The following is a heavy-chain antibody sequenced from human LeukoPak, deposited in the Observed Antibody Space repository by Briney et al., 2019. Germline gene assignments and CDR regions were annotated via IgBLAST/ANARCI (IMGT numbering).Heavy chain of an antibody. CDR3: AGADYSGFDY. J-gene: IGHJ4*02. V-gene: IGHV4-59*01. Sequence: SETLSLTCTVSGGSISSYYWSWIRQPPGKGLEWIGYIYYSGSTNYNPSLKSRVTISVDTSKNQFSLKLSSVTAADTAVYYCAGADYSGFDYWGQGTLVTVSS. CDR2: IYYSGST. D-gene: IGHD1-26*01. CDR1: GGSISSYY.